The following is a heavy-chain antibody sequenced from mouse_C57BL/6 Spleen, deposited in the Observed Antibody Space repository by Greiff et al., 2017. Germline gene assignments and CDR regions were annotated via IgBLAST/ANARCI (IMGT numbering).Heavy chain of an antibody. V-gene: IGHV1-74*01. D-gene: IGHD2-3*01. CDR1: GYTFTSYW. Sequence: QVQLQQPGAELVKPGASVKVSCKASGYTFTSYWMHWVKQRPGHGLEWIGRIHTADSDTNYNPKFKGKATLTVDKSSSSAYMQLKSLTSADSAVDFCSGYDCFFAWFAYWGQGTLVTVSS. CDR2: IHTADSDT. CDR3: SGYDCFFAWFAY. J-gene: IGHJ3*01.